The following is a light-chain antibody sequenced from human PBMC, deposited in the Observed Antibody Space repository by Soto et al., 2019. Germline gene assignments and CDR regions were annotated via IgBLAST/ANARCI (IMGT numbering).Light chain of an antibody. J-gene: IGLJ1*01. Sequence: QSALTQPASVSGSPGQSITISCTGPSIDVGGYNYVSWYQQHPGKAPKLMIYDVSNRPSGVSNRFSGSKSGNTASLTISGLQAEDEADYYCSSYTSSSTYVFGTGTKLTVL. CDR3: SSYTSSSTYV. CDR2: DVS. V-gene: IGLV2-14*01. CDR1: SIDVGGYNY.